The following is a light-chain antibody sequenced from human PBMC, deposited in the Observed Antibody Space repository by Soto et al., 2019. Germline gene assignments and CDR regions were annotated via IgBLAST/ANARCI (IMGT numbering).Light chain of an antibody. Sequence: QSVLTQSSSASASLGSSVKLTCSLSSGHSSYIIAWHQQQPGKVPRYLMILKGSGSYTKGSGVPDRFSGSSSGADRYLTISNLQLEDEADYCCETWDSTSWVFGGGTKVTVL. CDR2: LKGSGSY. V-gene: IGLV4-60*01. J-gene: IGLJ3*02. CDR3: ETWDSTSWV. CDR1: SGHSSYI.